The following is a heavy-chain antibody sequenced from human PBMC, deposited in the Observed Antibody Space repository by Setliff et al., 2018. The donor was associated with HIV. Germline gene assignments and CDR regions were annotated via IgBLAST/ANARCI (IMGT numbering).Heavy chain of an antibody. V-gene: IGHV3-53*01. J-gene: IGHJ5*02. Sequence: LRLSCAISGFTVRDNYMTWVRQTPGEGLEWVSLIYTGSTTYYADSVKGRFTISRDSSENTLYLQMDSLRADDTAVYYCTRGQRLTIFGVVIRRDWFDPWGQGTLVTVSS. CDR1: GFTVRDNY. CDR3: TRGQRLTIFGVVIRRDWFDP. D-gene: IGHD3-3*01. CDR2: IYTGSTT.